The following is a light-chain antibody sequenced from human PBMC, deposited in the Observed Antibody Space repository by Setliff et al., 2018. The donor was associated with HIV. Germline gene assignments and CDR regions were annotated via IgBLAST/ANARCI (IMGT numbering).Light chain of an antibody. CDR2: DVH. CDR1: SSDVGGYDY. CDR3: SSYTASRALG. V-gene: IGLV2-14*03. Sequence: QSVLTQPASVSGSPGQSITISCTGSSSDVGGYDYVAWYQQHPGKTPELLIFDVHNRPSGVSHRFSGSKSGNTASLTISGLQAEDEADYYCSSYTASRALGFGGGTKVTVL. J-gene: IGLJ3*02.